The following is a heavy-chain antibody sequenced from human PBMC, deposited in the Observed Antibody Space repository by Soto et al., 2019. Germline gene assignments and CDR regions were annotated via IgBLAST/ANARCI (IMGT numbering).Heavy chain of an antibody. J-gene: IGHJ3*01. CDR1: GFSFSDNL. V-gene: IGHV1-3*01. Sequence: QVQLVQSGAEVRKPGASVNISCRASGFSFSDNLINWVRQAPGQSLEWMGWINPDNGNTRYSQTFKGRVTISRHSSARIAYVEVSELTSEDTAVYYCARDILSVGPGANDAFDVWGQGTMVTGSS. CDR2: INPDNGNT. D-gene: IGHD2-8*02. CDR3: ARDILSVGPGANDAFDV.